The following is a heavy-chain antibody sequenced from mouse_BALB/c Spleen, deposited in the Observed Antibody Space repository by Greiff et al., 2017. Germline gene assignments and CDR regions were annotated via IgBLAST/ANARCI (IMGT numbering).Heavy chain of an antibody. V-gene: IGHV2-6-7*01. Sequence: QVQLKESGPGLVAPSQSLSITCTVSGFSLTGYGVNWVRQPPGKGLEWLGMIWGDGSTDYNSALKSRLSISKDNSKSQVFLKMNSLQTDDTARYYCARSHYYDLRYFDVWGAGTTVTVSS. D-gene: IGHD1-2*01. CDR2: IWGDGST. J-gene: IGHJ1*01. CDR1: GFSLTGYG. CDR3: ARSHYYDLRYFDV.